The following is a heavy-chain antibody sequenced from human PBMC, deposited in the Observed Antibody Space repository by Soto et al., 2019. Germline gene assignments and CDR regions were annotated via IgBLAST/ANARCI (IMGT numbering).Heavy chain of an antibody. V-gene: IGHV3-33*01. CDR2: IWYDGSNK. J-gene: IGHJ6*02. Sequence: QVQLVESGGGVVQPGRSLRLSCAASGFTFSSYGMHWDRQAPGKGLEWVAVIWYDGSNKYYADSVKGRFTISRDNSKNTLYLQMNSLRAEDTAVYYCARKPSRVTAMYYYGMDVWGQGTTVTVSS. D-gene: IGHD5-18*01. CDR1: GFTFSSYG. CDR3: ARKPSRVTAMYYYGMDV.